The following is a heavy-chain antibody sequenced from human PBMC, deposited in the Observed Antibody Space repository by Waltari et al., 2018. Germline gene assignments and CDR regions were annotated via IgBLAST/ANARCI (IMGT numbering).Heavy chain of an antibody. V-gene: IGHV3-9*03. Sequence: EVQLVESGGGLVQPGRSLRLSCAASGFTFDDYAMHWVRQAPGKGLEWVSGTSWNSGTIGYADSVKGRFTISRDNAKNSLYLQMNSLRPEDMALYYCAREGYNNNWDAGSYFDYWGQGTLVTVSS. CDR1: GFTFDDYA. CDR3: AREGYNNNWDAGSYFDY. D-gene: IGHD6-13*01. J-gene: IGHJ4*02. CDR2: TSWNSGTI.